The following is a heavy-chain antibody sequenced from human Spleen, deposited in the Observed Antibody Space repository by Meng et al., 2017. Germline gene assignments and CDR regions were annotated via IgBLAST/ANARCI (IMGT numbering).Heavy chain of an antibody. Sequence: QVRLVQSVAEVKKPGASVKGSCKASGYTFPDYWLHWVRRAPGQGLEWMGRINPKSGDTHYAQRFQGRVTMTGDTSISTAYMELSGLRSDDTAMYYCARDEDISAAGKLFGDYWGQGTLVTVSS. D-gene: IGHD6-13*01. V-gene: IGHV1-2*06. CDR2: INPKSGDT. J-gene: IGHJ4*02. CDR3: ARDEDISAAGKLFGDY. CDR1: GYTFPDYW.